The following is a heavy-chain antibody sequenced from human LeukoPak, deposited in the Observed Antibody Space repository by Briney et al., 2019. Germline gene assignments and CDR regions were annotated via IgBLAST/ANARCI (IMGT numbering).Heavy chain of an antibody. Sequence: GGSLRPSCTASGFTFSDYGVNWFRQAPGKGLEWVAFIRSKPYGGTTEYAASVKGRFSISRDDSTSIVYLQMNSLKTEDTALYYCSRTRISGIDGFDIWGQGTMVTVSS. CDR3: SRTRISGIDGFDI. V-gene: IGHV3-49*03. J-gene: IGHJ3*02. D-gene: IGHD2-15*01. CDR2: IRSKPYGGTT. CDR1: GFTFSDYG.